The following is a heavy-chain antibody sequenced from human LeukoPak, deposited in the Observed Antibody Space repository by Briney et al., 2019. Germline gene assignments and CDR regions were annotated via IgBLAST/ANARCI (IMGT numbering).Heavy chain of an antibody. CDR1: GYTFTGYY. D-gene: IGHD2-15*01. J-gene: IGHJ6*03. CDR3: ARDPSGVYCSGGSCYSGYYYYMDV. Sequence: ASVKVSCKASGYTFTGYYMHWVRQAPGQGLDWMGWITPNSGGTNYAQKFQGRVTMTRDTSISTAYMELSRLRSDDTAVYYCARDPSGVYCSGGSCYSGYYYYMDVWGKGTTVTVSS. V-gene: IGHV1-2*02. CDR2: ITPNSGGT.